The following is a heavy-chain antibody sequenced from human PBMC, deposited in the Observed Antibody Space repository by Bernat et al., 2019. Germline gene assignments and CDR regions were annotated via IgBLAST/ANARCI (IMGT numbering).Heavy chain of an antibody. V-gene: IGHV3-30-3*01. CDR1: GFTFSSYA. J-gene: IGHJ4*02. Sequence: QVQLVESGGGVDQPGRSLRLSCAASGFTFSSYAMHWVRQAPGKGLEWVAVISYDGSNKYYADSVKGRFTISRDNSKNTLYLQMNSLRAEDTAVYYCARGGYGDLRWDYWGQGTLVTVSS. CDR2: ISYDGSNK. D-gene: IGHD4-17*01. CDR3: ARGGYGDLRWDY.